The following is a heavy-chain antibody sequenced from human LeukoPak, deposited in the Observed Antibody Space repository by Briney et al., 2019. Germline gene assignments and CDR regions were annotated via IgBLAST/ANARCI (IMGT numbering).Heavy chain of an antibody. D-gene: IGHD3-10*01. CDR1: GGSITSYY. J-gene: IGHJ3*02. CDR3: ARGDSGSYGDAFDI. CDR2: IYSSGST. V-gene: IGHV4-4*07. Sequence: PSETLSLTCTVSGGSITSYYWSWIRQPAGKGLEWIGRIYSSGSTNYNPSLKSRVTMSVDTSKNQFSLKLSSVTAADTAVYYCARGDSGSYGDAFDIWGQGTMVTVSS.